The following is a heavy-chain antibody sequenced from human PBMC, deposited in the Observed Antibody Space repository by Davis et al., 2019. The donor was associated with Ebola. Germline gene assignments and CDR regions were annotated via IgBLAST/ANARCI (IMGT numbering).Heavy chain of an antibody. CDR2: IIPIFGTA. Sequence: AASVKVSCKASGGTFSSYAISWVRQAPGQGLEWMGGIIPIFGTANYAQKFQGRVTITADESTSTAYIELSSLRSEDTAVYYCARDRYYDSRGSLSDYWGQGTLVTVSS. CDR1: GGTFSSYA. D-gene: IGHD3-22*01. V-gene: IGHV1-69*13. CDR3: ARDRYYDSRGSLSDY. J-gene: IGHJ4*02.